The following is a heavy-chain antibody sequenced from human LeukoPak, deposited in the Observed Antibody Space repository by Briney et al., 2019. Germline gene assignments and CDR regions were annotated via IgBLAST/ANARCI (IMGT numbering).Heavy chain of an antibody. CDR2: ISGSGGST. J-gene: IGHJ4*02. V-gene: IGHV3-23*01. CDR3: AKESESYDSSGSTLDY. CDR1: GFTFSSCG. Sequence: GGTLRLSCAASGFTFSSCGMRWVRQAPGKGLEWVSAISGSGGSTYYADSVRGRFTISRDNSKNTLYPQMNSLRAEDTAVYYCAKESESYDSSGSTLDYRGQGTLVTVSS. D-gene: IGHD3-22*01.